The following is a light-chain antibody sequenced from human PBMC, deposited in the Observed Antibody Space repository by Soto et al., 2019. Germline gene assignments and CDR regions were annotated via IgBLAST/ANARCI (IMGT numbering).Light chain of an antibody. J-gene: IGKJ1*01. V-gene: IGKV1-9*01. CDR2: AAS. CDR3: QQLNRWT. CDR1: QGISSY. Sequence: DIQLTQSPSFLSASVGDRVTITCRASQGISSYLAWYQQKPGKAPKLLIYAASTLQSGVPSRFSGSGSGTEFTLTISSLQPEDFATYDCQQLNRWTFGQGTKVEIK.